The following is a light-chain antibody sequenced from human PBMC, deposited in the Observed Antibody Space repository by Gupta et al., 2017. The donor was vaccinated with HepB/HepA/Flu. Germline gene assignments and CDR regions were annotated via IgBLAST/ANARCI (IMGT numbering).Light chain of an antibody. CDR1: TNDIGGYNY. Sequence: ALTQTASVSGSPGQSITISCSGTTNDIGGYNYVSWYQQHPGKAPKLMIYDVSNRPSGVSNRFSGSKSGNTASLTISGLQTEDEAVYYCSSYATGSSLVFGGGTKLTVL. CDR3: SSYATGSSLV. CDR2: DVS. J-gene: IGLJ2*01. V-gene: IGLV2-14*03.